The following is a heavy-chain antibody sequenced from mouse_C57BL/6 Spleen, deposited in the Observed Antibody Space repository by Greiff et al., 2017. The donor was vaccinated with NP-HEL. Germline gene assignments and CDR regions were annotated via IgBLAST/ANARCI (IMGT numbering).Heavy chain of an antibody. J-gene: IGHJ4*01. D-gene: IGHD2-4*01. CDR1: GFTFSNYW. CDR3: TEIPYDYDEDYAMDY. V-gene: IGHV6-3*01. CDR2: IRLKSDNYAT. Sequence: EVMLVESGGGLVQPGGSMKLSCVASGFTFSNYWMNWVRQSPEKGLEWVAQIRLKSDNYATHYAESVKGRFTISRDDSKSSVYLQMNNLRAEDTGIYYCTEIPYDYDEDYAMDYWGQGTSVTVSS.